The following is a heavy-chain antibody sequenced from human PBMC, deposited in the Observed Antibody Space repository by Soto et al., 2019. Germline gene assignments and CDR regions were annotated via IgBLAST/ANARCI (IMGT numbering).Heavy chain of an antibody. V-gene: IGHV3-53*01. CDR2: IYSGGST. CDR3: ARDRVVWRGAGPYYYGMDV. Sequence: GGSLRLSCAASGFTVSSNYMSWVRQAPGKGLEWVSVIYSGGSTYYADSVKGRFTISRDNSKNTLYLQMNSLRAEDTAVYYCARDRVVWRGAGPYYYGMDVWGQGTTVTVSS. D-gene: IGHD1-26*01. CDR1: GFTVSSNY. J-gene: IGHJ6*02.